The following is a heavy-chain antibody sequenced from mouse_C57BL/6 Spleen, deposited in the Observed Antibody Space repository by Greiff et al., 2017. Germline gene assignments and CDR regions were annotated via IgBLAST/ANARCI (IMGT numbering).Heavy chain of an antibody. CDR1: GYSITSGYY. CDR2: ISYDGSN. CDR3: ATTTVKRGNYFDY. Sequence: EVKLMESGPGLVKPSQSLSLTCSVTGYSITSGYYWNWIRQFPGNKLEWMGYISYDGSNNYNPSLKNRISITRDTSKNQFFLKLNSVTTEDTATYYCATTTVKRGNYFDYWGQGTTLTVSS. J-gene: IGHJ2*01. D-gene: IGHD1-1*01. V-gene: IGHV3-6*01.